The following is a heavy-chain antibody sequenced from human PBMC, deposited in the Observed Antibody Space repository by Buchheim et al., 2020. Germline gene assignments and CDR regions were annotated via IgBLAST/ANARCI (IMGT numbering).Heavy chain of an antibody. Sequence: QVQLVESGGGVVQPGRSLRLSCAVSGFTFSSYGMHWVRQAPGKGLEWVAVISYDGSNTYYADSVKGRFTISRDNSKNTLYLQMNNLRAEDTAVYYCANDFYDSSGYDYYYGMDVWGQGTT. D-gene: IGHD3-22*01. V-gene: IGHV3-30*18. CDR1: GFTFSSYG. CDR3: ANDFYDSSGYDYYYGMDV. CDR2: ISYDGSNT. J-gene: IGHJ6*02.